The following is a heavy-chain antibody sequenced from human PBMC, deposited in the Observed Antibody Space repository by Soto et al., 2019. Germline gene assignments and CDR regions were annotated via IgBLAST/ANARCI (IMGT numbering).Heavy chain of an antibody. J-gene: IGHJ4*02. V-gene: IGHV4-59*12. CDR1: GRSMSSNY. Sequence: PSETLSLTCSVSGRSMSSNYWSWIRQSPDKGLEWLGYVFYGGTDYNPSLGGRVSMSVETSKSQFSLKLTSVTAADTAVYYCARLGNEYDSGPLFYFKFWGPGTLVTVS. CDR3: ARLGNEYDSGPLFYFKF. D-gene: IGHD3-10*01. CDR2: VFYGGT.